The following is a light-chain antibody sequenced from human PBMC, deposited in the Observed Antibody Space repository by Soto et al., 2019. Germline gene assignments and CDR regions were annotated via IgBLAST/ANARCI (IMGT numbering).Light chain of an antibody. CDR1: QSVSSY. Sequence: EIVLTQSPATLSLSPGERATLSCRASQSVSSYLAWYRQIPGQAPRLLIYDASNRATGSPARFSGSGSGTDFTLTISSLEPEDFAVYYCQQRSNWPPTFGGGTKVEI. CDR2: DAS. CDR3: QQRSNWPPT. J-gene: IGKJ4*01. V-gene: IGKV3-11*01.